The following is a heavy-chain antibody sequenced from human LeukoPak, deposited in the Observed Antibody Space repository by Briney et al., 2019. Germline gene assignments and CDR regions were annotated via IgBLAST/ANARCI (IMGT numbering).Heavy chain of an antibody. J-gene: IGHJ3*02. V-gene: IGHV3-21*01. Sequence: GGSLRLSCAASGFTFSSYSMNWVRQAPGKGLEWVSSISSSSSYIYYADSVKGRFTISRDNAKNSLYLQMNSLRAEDTAVYYCARSGGSGNYYEPFDIWGQGTMVTVSS. CDR1: GFTFSSYS. D-gene: IGHD3-10*01. CDR2: ISSSSSYI. CDR3: ARSGGSGNYYEPFDI.